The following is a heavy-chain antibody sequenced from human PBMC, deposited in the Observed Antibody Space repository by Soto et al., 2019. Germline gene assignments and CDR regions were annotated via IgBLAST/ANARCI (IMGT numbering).Heavy chain of an antibody. CDR1: GFIFSDHY. J-gene: IGHJ3*02. V-gene: IGHV3-72*01. Sequence: EVQVVESGGDFVQPGGSLTLSCATSGFIFSDHYMDWVRQAPGRGLEWVARSRNKDNSYTTEYAASVKGRFAISRDISLNSVSLEMNSLQSEDTAVYYCVRVLTFSSAGYFREAFDIWGQGTKVTVSS. D-gene: IGHD2-21*01. CDR3: VRVLTFSSAGYFREAFDI. CDR2: SRNKDNSYTT.